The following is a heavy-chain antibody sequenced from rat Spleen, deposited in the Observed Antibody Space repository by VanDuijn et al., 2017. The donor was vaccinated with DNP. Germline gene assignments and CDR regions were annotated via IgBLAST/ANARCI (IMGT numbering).Heavy chain of an antibody. Sequence: EVQLQESGPGLVKPSLSLSLTCSVTGYSITSNYWAWIRKFPENKLEWMGHIDGAGSTNYNPSLKSRISITRDTSKNQFFLQVNSVTTEDTATYYCARSGYNTDYYHLGAYWGQGTLVTVSS. CDR3: ARSGYNTDYYHLGAY. CDR1: GYSITSNY. D-gene: IGHD1-6*01. J-gene: IGHJ3*01. CDR2: IDGAGST. V-gene: IGHV3-3*01.